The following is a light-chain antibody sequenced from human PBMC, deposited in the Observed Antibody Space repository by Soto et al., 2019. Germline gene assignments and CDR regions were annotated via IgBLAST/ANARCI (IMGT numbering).Light chain of an antibody. CDR3: QQYGSSPRT. CDR1: QSVRNL. J-gene: IGKJ4*01. Sequence: DIVLTQSPATRSLSPGESATLSCRASQSVRNLLAWYQQRPGQAPRLLIYDTSNRAAGIPDRFSGSGSGTDFTLTISRLEPEDFAVYYCQQYGSSPRTFGGGTKVDIK. CDR2: DTS. V-gene: IGKV3-20*01.